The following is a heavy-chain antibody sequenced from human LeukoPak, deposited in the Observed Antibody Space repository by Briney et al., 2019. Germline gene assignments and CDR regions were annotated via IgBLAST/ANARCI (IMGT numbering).Heavy chain of an antibody. V-gene: IGHV1-2*02. CDR1: GYTFTGYY. D-gene: IGHD3-3*01. J-gene: IGHJ4*02. CDR2: INPNSGGT. CDR3: ATRGYDFWSGYLDFDY. Sequence: ASVKVSCKASGYTFTGYYMHWVRQAPGQGLEWMGWINPNSGGTNYAQKFQGRVTMTRDTSISTAYMELSRLRSDDTAVYYCATRGYDFWSGYLDFDYWGQGTLVTVSS.